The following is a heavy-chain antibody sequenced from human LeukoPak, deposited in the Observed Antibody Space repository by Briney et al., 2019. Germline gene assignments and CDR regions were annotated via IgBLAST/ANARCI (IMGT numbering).Heavy chain of an antibody. CDR2: IRYDGSNK. Sequence: GGSLRLSCAASGFTFSSYGMHWVRQAPGKGLEWVAFIRYDGSNKYYADSVRGRFTISRDNSKNTLFLQTNSLRADDTAVYYCAKSLATVVTPSDYWGQGTLVTVSS. CDR1: GFTFSSYG. J-gene: IGHJ4*02. CDR3: AKSLATVVTPSDY. V-gene: IGHV3-30*02. D-gene: IGHD4-23*01.